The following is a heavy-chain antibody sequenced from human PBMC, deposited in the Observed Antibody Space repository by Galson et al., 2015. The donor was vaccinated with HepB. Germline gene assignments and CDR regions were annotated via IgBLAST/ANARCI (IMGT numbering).Heavy chain of an antibody. J-gene: IGHJ4*02. D-gene: IGHD3-10*02. CDR3: SRGHLFGVI. CDR1: GFTFGDYS. CDR2: IRNKAYGETT. Sequence: SLRLSCAGSGFTFGDYSLNWFRQAPGKGLEWVGFIRNKAYGETTQYAASVKGRFIISRDDSKSIAYLQMDSLKTEDTAVYFCSRGHLFGVIWGQGTLVTVSS. V-gene: IGHV3-49*03.